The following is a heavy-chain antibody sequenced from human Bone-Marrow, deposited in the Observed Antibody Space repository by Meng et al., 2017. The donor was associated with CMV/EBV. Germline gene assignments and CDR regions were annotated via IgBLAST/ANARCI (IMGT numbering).Heavy chain of an antibody. Sequence: ASVKVSCKASGYTFTGYYMHWVRQAPGQGLEWMGWINPNSGGTNYAQKFQGRVTMTRDTSISTAYMELSRLRSDDTAVYYCARDGSYYDILTGYLYYFGYWGQGTRVTGSS. CDR1: GYTFTGYY. CDR3: ARDGSYYDILTGYLYYFGY. J-gene: IGHJ4*02. D-gene: IGHD3-9*01. V-gene: IGHV1-2*02. CDR2: INPNSGGT.